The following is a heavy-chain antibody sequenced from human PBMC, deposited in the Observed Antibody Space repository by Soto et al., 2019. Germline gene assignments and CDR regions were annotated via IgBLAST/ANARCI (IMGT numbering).Heavy chain of an antibody. CDR3: ARTLVQNWNYLATQGLFDP. CDR1: GFTFSDYY. Sequence: QVQLVESGGGLVKPGGSLRLSCAASGFTFSDYYMSWIRQAPGKGLEWVSYISSSSSYTNYADSVKGRFAISRDNAKNSLYLQMNSLGAEDTAVYYCARTLVQNWNYLATQGLFDPWGQGTLVTVSS. CDR2: ISSSSSYT. V-gene: IGHV3-11*06. D-gene: IGHD1-7*01. J-gene: IGHJ5*02.